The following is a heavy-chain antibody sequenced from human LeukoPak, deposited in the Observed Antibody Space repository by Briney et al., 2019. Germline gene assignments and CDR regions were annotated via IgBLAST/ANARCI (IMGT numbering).Heavy chain of an antibody. D-gene: IGHD3-3*01. CDR3: ERADPIFGVVIMRYWFDP. V-gene: IGHV1-8*02. CDR1: GYTFTSYG. Sequence: GASVKVSCKASGYTFTSYGISWVRQATGQGLEWMGWMNPNSGNTGYAQKFQGRVTMTRNTSISTAYMELSSLRSEDTAVYYCERADPIFGVVIMRYWFDPWGQGTLVTVSS. CDR2: MNPNSGNT. J-gene: IGHJ5*02.